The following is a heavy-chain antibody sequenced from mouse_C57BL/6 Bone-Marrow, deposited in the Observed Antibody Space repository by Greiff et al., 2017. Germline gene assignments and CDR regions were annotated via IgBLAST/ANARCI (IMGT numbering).Heavy chain of an antibody. Sequence: VQLQQSGAELVRPGASVKLSCTASGFNIKDDYMHWVKQRPEQGLEWIGWIDPENGDTEYASKFQGKATITADTSSNTAYLQLSSLTSEDTAVYYCTPLITMVVATFDYWGQGTTLTVSS. CDR3: TPLITMVVATFDY. J-gene: IGHJ2*01. CDR2: IDPENGDT. V-gene: IGHV14-4*01. D-gene: IGHD1-1*01. CDR1: GFNIKDDY.